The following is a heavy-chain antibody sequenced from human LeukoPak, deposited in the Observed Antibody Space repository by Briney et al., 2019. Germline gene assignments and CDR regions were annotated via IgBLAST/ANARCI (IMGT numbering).Heavy chain of an antibody. V-gene: IGHV1-24*01. Sequence: ASVKVSCKVSGYTLTELSMHWVRQAPGKGLEWMGGFDPEDGETIYAQKFQGRVTMTEDTSTDTAYMELSSLRSEDTAVYYCALNMGLYCSSTSCHIFDYWGQETLVTVSS. J-gene: IGHJ4*02. D-gene: IGHD2-2*01. CDR3: ALNMGLYCSSTSCHIFDY. CDR2: FDPEDGET. CDR1: GYTLTELS.